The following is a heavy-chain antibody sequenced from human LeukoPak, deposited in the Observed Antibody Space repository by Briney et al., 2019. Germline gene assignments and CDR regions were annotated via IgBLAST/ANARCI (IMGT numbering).Heavy chain of an antibody. Sequence: GGSLRLSCAASGFTFSSYGMHWVRQAPGKGLEWVAFIRYDGSNKYYADSVKGRFTISRDNSKNTLYLQMNSLRAEDTAVYYCAREWEGSYGPDYYYYGMDVWGQGTTVTVSS. J-gene: IGHJ6*02. D-gene: IGHD5-18*01. CDR1: GFTFSSYG. CDR3: AREWEGSYGPDYYYYGMDV. V-gene: IGHV3-30*02. CDR2: IRYDGSNK.